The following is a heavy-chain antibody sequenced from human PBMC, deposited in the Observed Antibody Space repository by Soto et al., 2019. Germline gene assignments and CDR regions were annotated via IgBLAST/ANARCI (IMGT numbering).Heavy chain of an antibody. V-gene: IGHV4-30-4*01. CDR2: IYSSGST. CDR3: ATRTFGSNAFFDT. D-gene: IGHD1-1*01. Sequence: TSQTLSLTFTVSWGSSRSCDYYWGWIRQPQGKGLEWIGYIYSSGSTYYNPSLKSRVTISVDTSKNQLSLNLSSVTAADTAVYYCATRTFGSNAFFDTWGEGALVTVSS. CDR1: WGSSRSCDYY. J-gene: IGHJ4*02.